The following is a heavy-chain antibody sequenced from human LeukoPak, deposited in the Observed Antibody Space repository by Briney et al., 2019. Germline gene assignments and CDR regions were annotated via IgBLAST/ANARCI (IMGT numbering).Heavy chain of an antibody. CDR3: AKAARGAVAGYY. Sequence: GGSLRLSCAASGFTFSSYGMHWVRQAPGKGLEWVAFIRYDGSNKYYVDSVKGRFTISRDNSKNTLYLQMNSLRAEDTAVYYCAKAARGAVAGYYWGQGTLVTVSS. CDR2: IRYDGSNK. D-gene: IGHD6-19*01. V-gene: IGHV3-30*02. J-gene: IGHJ4*02. CDR1: GFTFSSYG.